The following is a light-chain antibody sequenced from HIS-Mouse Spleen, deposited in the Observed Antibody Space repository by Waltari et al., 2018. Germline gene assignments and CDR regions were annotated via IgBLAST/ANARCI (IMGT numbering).Light chain of an antibody. CDR2: RNN. Sequence: QSVLTQPPSASGTPGQRVTIPCSGSSSNLGSNYVYWYQQLPGTAPKLLISRNNPRPSGVPDRFSGSKSGTSASLAISGLRSEDEADYYCAAWDDSLSGPVFGGGTKLTVL. J-gene: IGLJ3*02. CDR3: AAWDDSLSGPV. CDR1: SSNLGSNY. V-gene: IGLV1-47*01.